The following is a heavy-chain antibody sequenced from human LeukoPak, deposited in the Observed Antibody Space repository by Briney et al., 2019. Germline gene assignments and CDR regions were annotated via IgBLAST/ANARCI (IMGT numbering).Heavy chain of an antibody. Sequence: PSETLSLTCAVSGYSISSGYYWGWIRQPPGKGLEWIGSIYHSGSTYYNPSLKSRVTISVDTSKNQFSLKLSSVTAADTAVYYCARRARYYDSSGYYEYFQHWGQGILVTVSS. V-gene: IGHV4-38-2*01. D-gene: IGHD3-22*01. CDR2: IYHSGST. J-gene: IGHJ1*01. CDR1: GYSISSGYY. CDR3: ARRARYYDSSGYYEYFQH.